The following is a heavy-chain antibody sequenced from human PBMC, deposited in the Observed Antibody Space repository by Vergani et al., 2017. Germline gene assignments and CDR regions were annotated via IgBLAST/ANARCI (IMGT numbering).Heavy chain of an antibody. CDR2: IYHSGST. Sequence: QVQLQESGPGLVKPSETLSLTCAVSGYPIISGYYWGWIRQPPGKGREWIGSIYHSGSTSYNPCLKSRVTISVDTSKNQFSLKLSSVTAADTAVYYCARAVTHYYYYYYYMDVWGKGTTVTVSS. V-gene: IGHV4-38-2*01. CDR1: GYPIISGYY. D-gene: IGHD4-11*01. J-gene: IGHJ6*03. CDR3: ARAVTHYYYYYYYMDV.